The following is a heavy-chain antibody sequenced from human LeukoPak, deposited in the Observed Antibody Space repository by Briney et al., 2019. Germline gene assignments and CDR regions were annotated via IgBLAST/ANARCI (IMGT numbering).Heavy chain of an antibody. CDR3: ASLGHSSGYLFDY. J-gene: IGHJ4*02. V-gene: IGHV3-66*01. CDR2: IYSGGST. Sequence: GGSLRLSCAASGFTVSSNYMSWVRQAPGKGLEWVSVIYSGGSTYYADSVKGRFTIFRDNSKNTLYLQMNSLRAEDTAVYYCASLGHSSGYLFDYWGQGTLVTVSS. CDR1: GFTVSSNY. D-gene: IGHD3-22*01.